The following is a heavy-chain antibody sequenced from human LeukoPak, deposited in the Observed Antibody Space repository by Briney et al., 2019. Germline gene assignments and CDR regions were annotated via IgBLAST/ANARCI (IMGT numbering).Heavy chain of an antibody. D-gene: IGHD6-19*01. Sequence: RSGGSLRLSCAASGSTFDSYGMSWVRQAPGKGLEWVSGINWNGGSTGYADSVKSRFTISRDNGKNSLFLQMNSLRDEDTALYYCARGDRNGWYFDDWGQGVLVTVSS. CDR1: GSTFDSYG. V-gene: IGHV3-20*04. CDR3: ARGDRNGWYFDD. CDR2: INWNGGST. J-gene: IGHJ4*02.